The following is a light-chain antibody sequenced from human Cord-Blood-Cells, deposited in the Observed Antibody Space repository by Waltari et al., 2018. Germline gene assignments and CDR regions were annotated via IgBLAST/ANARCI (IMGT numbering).Light chain of an antibody. CDR3: QQSYSTPLT. CDR2: AAS. V-gene: IGKV1-39*01. Sequence: DIQMTQSPSSLSASVGDRVTITCRASQSISSYLNWYQQKPGKAPKLLIYAASSLQSGVPSRFSGSGSGTEFTLTSSSLQPEDFATYDCQQSYSTPLTFGGGTKVEIK. J-gene: IGKJ4*01. CDR1: QSISSY.